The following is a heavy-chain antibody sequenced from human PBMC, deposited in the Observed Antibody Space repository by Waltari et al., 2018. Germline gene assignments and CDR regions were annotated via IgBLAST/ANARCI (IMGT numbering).Heavy chain of an antibody. CDR3: ARSRIAAAFPPNVNFDY. V-gene: IGHV1-2*06. CDR2: INPNSGGT. CDR1: GYTFTGSY. D-gene: IGHD6-13*01. J-gene: IGHJ4*02. Sequence: QVQLVQSGAEVKKPGAAVKVSCKASGYTFTGSYMPGVRPAPGQGLEWMGRINPNSGGTNYAQKFQGRVTMTRDTSISTAYMGLSRLRSDDTAVYYCARSRIAAAFPPNVNFDYWGQGTLVTVSS.